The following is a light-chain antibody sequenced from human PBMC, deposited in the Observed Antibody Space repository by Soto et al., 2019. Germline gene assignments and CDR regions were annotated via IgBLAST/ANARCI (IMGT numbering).Light chain of an antibody. CDR2: DVX. J-gene: IGLJ1*01. V-gene: IGLV2-14*03. CDR3: SSYTSSGTQV. Sequence: QSALTQPASVSGSPGQSITISCTGTSSDVGGYNYVSWYQQHPGKAPKLMIXDVXXXXXGLSNRFSXSKSGNTASLTISGXXXXXXXXYYCSSYTSSGTQVFGTGTKLTVL. CDR1: SSDVGGYNY.